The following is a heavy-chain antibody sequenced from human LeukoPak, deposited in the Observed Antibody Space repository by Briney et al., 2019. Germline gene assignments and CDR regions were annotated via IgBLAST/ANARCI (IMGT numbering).Heavy chain of an antibody. CDR3: AKGGVLRYFDWLYDWFDP. D-gene: IGHD3-9*01. J-gene: IGHJ5*02. CDR1: GFTFSSYG. Sequence: PGGSLRLSCAASGFTFSSYGMHWVRQAPGKGLEWVAVISYDGSNKYYADSVKGRFTISRDNSKNTLYLQMSSLRAEDTAVYYCAKGGVLRYFDWLYDWFDPWGQGTLVTVSS. V-gene: IGHV3-30*18. CDR2: ISYDGSNK.